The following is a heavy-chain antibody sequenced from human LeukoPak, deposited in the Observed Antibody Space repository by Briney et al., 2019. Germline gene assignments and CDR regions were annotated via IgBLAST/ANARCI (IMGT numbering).Heavy chain of an antibody. D-gene: IGHD2-15*01. J-gene: IGHJ4*02. V-gene: IGHV3-7*05. CDR2: IKQDGSEK. Sequence: PGGSLTLSCAAPGFTFNNYWMSWVRQAPGKGLEWVANIKQDGSEKYYVDSVKGRFTISRDNAENSLYLQLNSLRAADTAVYYCARDYCSGVTCYSGYWGQGTLVTVSS. CDR3: ARDYCSGVTCYSGY. CDR1: GFTFNNYW.